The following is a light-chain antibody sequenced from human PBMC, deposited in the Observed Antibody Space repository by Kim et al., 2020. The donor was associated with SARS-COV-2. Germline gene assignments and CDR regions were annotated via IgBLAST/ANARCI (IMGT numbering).Light chain of an antibody. CDR1: LGVTND. CDR3: LQNYNYPWT. Sequence: ASVGDRLTITCRASLGVTNDLGWYQQKPGKAPKLLIYAASSLQSGVPSRFSGSVCGTDFTITISTLQPEDFATYYCLQNYNYPWTFGQRTTVDIK. V-gene: IGKV1-6*01. CDR2: AAS. J-gene: IGKJ1*01.